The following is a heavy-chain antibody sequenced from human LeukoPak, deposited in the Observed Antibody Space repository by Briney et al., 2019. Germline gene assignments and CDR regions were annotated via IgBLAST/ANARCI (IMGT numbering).Heavy chain of an antibody. J-gene: IGHJ3*02. CDR1: GFTFSDYY. CDR3: ARTQCPGASCYSDAFDI. Sequence: GGSLRLSCAASGFTFSDYYMSWIRLAPGKGLEWASYFSSSSSYTNYADSVKGRFTISRDNAKNSLYLQMNSLRAEDTAIYYCARTQCPGASCYSDAFDIWGQATMVTVSS. V-gene: IGHV3-11*03. CDR2: FSSSSSYT. D-gene: IGHD2-15*01.